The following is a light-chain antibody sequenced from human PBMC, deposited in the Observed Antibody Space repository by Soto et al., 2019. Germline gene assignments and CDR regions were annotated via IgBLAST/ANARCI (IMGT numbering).Light chain of an antibody. CDR1: QTIDTY. J-gene: IGKJ2*01. CDR3: QQSFSTPYT. Sequence: DIQMTQSPSSLSASIGDRVTNTCRASQTIDTYINWYQQKPGKAPILLIYGASTLESGAPSGFSGSGSGTDFTLTISNLRPEDFATYYCQQSFSTPYTFGQGTKLEIK. V-gene: IGKV1-39*01. CDR2: GAS.